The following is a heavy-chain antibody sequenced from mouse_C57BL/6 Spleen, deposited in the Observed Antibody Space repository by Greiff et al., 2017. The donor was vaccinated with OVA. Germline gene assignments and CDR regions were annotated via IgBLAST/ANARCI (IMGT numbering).Heavy chain of an antibody. CDR3: ARHMGFTTVVADYAMDY. D-gene: IGHD1-1*01. J-gene: IGHJ4*01. V-gene: IGHV5-6*01. Sequence: DVHLVESGGDLVKPGGSLKLSCAASGFTFSSYGMSWVRQTPDKRLEWVATISSGGSYTYYPDSVKGRFTISRDNAKNTLYLQMSSLKSEDTAMYYCARHMGFTTVVADYAMDYWGQGTSVTVSS. CDR1: GFTFSSYG. CDR2: ISSGGSYT.